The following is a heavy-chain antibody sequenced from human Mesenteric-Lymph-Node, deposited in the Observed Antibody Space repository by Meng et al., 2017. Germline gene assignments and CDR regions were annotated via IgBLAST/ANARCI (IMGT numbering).Heavy chain of an antibody. CDR3: ARGRRIAVA. CDR2: INHSGST. CDR1: GDSVTSNYH. V-gene: IGHV4-34*01. Sequence: SETLSLTCTVSGDSVTSNYHWGWIRQSPGKGLEWIGEINHSGSTNYNPSLKSRVTISVDTSKNQFSLKLSSVTAADTAVYYCARGRRIAVAWGQGTLVTVSS. J-gene: IGHJ4*02. D-gene: IGHD6-19*01.